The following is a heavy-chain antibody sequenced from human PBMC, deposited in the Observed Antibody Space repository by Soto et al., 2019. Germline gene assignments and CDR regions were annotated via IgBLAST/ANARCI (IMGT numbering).Heavy chain of an antibody. Sequence: PGGSLRLSCAASGFTFSRYGMHWVRQAPGKGLEWVAVISYDGSNKYYADSVKGRFTISRDNSKNTLYLQMNSLRTEDTAVYYCAKHQGGVTDFYYGMDVWGQGTTVTVSS. D-gene: IGHD3-3*01. CDR2: ISYDGSNK. V-gene: IGHV3-30*18. CDR3: AKHQGGVTDFYYGMDV. CDR1: GFTFSRYG. J-gene: IGHJ6*02.